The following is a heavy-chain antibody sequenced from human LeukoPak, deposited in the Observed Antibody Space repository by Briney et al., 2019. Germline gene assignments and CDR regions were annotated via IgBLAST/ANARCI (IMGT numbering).Heavy chain of an antibody. V-gene: IGHV4-59*02. CDR2: IYYRGST. CDR3: ARGGFAYYYDSSGYYYFDY. CDR1: GGSVSSYY. J-gene: IGHJ4*02. D-gene: IGHD3-22*01. Sequence: SSDTLSLTCTVSGGSVSSYYCSWIRQPPGKGLEWMGYIYYRGSTNYNPSLKSRVTISVDTSKNQFSLKLSSVTAADTAVYYCARGGFAYYYDSSGYYYFDYWGQGTLVTVSS.